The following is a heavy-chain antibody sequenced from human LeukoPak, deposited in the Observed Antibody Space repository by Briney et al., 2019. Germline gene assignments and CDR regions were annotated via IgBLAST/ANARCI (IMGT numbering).Heavy chain of an antibody. V-gene: IGHV3-23*01. D-gene: IGHD3-10*01. CDR1: GFTFSSYA. CDR2: ISGSGVST. Sequence: PGGSLRLSCAASGFTFSSYAMNWVRQATGKGLEWVSVISGSGVSTYYADSVKGRFTISRDNSKNMLYLQMNSLRAEDTAVYYCARDRYYGSGSYLSWYNWFDPWGQGTLVTVSS. CDR3: ARDRYYGSGSYLSWYNWFDP. J-gene: IGHJ5*02.